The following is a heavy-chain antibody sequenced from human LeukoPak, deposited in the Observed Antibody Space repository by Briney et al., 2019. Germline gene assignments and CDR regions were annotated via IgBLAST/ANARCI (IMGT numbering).Heavy chain of an antibody. CDR3: ARGGVVAPIDY. J-gene: IGHJ4*02. CDR1: GGTFSGYY. D-gene: IGHD5-12*01. V-gene: IGHV4-34*01. CDR2: INHSGST. Sequence: PSETLSLTCAVNGGTFSGYYWSWIRQPPGKGLEWIGEINHSGSTNYNPSLKSRVTISVDTSKNQFSLKLSSVTAADTAVYYCARGGVVAPIDYWGQGTLVTVSS.